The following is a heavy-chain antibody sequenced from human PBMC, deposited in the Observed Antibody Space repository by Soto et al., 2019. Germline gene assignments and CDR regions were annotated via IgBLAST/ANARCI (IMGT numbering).Heavy chain of an antibody. CDR2: IYYSGST. Sequence: SETLSLTCTVSGGSISSGDYYWSWIRQPPGKGLEWIGYIYYSGSTYYNPSLKSRVTISVDTSKNQFSLKLSSVTAADTAVYYCARGAPRVQMYLRDQKPDYWGQGTLVTVSS. CDR1: GGSISSGDYY. J-gene: IGHJ4*02. CDR3: ARGAPRVQMYLRDQKPDY. D-gene: IGHD1-1*01. V-gene: IGHV4-30-4*01.